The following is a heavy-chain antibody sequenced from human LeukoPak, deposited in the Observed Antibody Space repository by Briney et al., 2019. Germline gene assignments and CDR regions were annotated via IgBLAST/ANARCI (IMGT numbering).Heavy chain of an antibody. CDR2: ISGSGGST. J-gene: IGHJ4*02. Sequence: GALRLSCAASGFTFSTYAMSWVRQAPGKGLEWVSLISGSGGSTYYADSVEGRFTISRDNGKNTLSLQMNSLRAEDTALYYCAKERLTTTTFDSWGRGTLVTVSS. CDR1: GFTFSTYA. V-gene: IGHV3-23*01. D-gene: IGHD4-11*01. CDR3: AKERLTTTTFDS.